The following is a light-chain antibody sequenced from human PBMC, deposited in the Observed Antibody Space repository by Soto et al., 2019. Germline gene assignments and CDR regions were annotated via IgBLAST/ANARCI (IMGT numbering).Light chain of an antibody. Sequence: QSVLTQPPAVSAAPGQKLTISCAGTTSNIGDNYVSWYQQFPGAAPQLLMYDNDKRPSGIPDRFSGSKSGTSATLGITGLQTGDEADYYCGTCDSSLSAVVFGGGTKVTVL. CDR3: GTCDSSLSAVV. CDR1: TSNIGDNY. CDR2: DND. V-gene: IGLV1-51*01. J-gene: IGLJ2*01.